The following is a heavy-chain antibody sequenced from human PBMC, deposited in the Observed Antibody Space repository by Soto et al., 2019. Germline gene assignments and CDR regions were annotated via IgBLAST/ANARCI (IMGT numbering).Heavy chain of an antibody. J-gene: IGHJ4*02. CDR2: ITGSGDST. V-gene: IGHV3-23*01. CDR1: GFTFSSRS. Sequence: EVQLLESGGGVVQPGGSLRLSCGASGFTFSSRSMGWVRQAPGKGLEWVSGITGSGDSTYYAASVKGRFTISRDNSKSTLYLQMHSLTAADTAVYYCAKDALSTPPGNWGQGTLVTVSS. CDR3: AKDALSTPPGN.